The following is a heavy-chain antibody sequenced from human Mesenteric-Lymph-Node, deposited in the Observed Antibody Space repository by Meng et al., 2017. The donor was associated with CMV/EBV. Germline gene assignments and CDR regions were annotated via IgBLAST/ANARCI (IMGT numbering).Heavy chain of an antibody. J-gene: IGHJ3*02. V-gene: IGHV4-38-2*02. Sequence: ETLSLTCTVSGYSISIGYYWGWIRQPPGKGLEWIGSIYHSGSTYYNPSLKSRVTISVDTSKNQFSLKLSSVTAADTAVYYCAREMGIWLQSYHDAFDIWGQGTMVTVSS. D-gene: IGHD5-24*01. CDR1: GYSISIGYY. CDR2: IYHSGST. CDR3: AREMGIWLQSYHDAFDI.